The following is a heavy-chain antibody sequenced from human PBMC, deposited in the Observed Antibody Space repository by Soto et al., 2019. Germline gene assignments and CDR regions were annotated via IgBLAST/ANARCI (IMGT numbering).Heavy chain of an antibody. CDR3: ARDPPMRAAAGTAH. D-gene: IGHD6-13*01. CDR2: IIPILGIA. CDR1: GGTFSSYT. Sequence: GASVKVSCKASGGTFSSYTISWVRQAPGQGLEWMGRIIPILGIANYAQKFQGRVTITADKSTSTAYMELSSLRSEDTAVYYCARDPPMRAAAGTAHWGQGTLVTVSS. V-gene: IGHV1-69*04. J-gene: IGHJ4*02.